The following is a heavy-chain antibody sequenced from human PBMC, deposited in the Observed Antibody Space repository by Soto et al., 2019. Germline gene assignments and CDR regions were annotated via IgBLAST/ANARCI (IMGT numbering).Heavy chain of an antibody. Sequence: ASGKVSCKASGYPFPSYYMHWVRQAPGQGLEWMGIINPSGGSTSYAQKFQGRVTMTRDTSTSTVYMELSSLRSEDTAVYYCARDSPITIFGVVANYYYYYGMDVWGQGTTVTVSS. CDR1: GYPFPSYY. V-gene: IGHV1-46*01. J-gene: IGHJ6*02. CDR3: ARDSPITIFGVVANYYYYYGMDV. D-gene: IGHD3-3*01. CDR2: INPSGGST.